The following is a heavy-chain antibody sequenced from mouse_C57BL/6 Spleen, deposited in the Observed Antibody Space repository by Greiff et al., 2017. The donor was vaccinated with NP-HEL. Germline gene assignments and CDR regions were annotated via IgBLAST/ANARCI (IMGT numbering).Heavy chain of an antibody. D-gene: IGHD2-10*01. CDR3: ATYYGNYEGGLDY. CDR1: GYTFTSYW. Sequence: VQLQQPGAELVKPGASVKMSCKASGYTFTSYWITWVKQRPGQGLEWIGDIYPGSGSTNYNEKFKSKATLTVDTSSSTAYMQLSSLTSEDSAVYYCATYYGNYEGGLDYWGQGTTLTVSS. J-gene: IGHJ2*01. CDR2: IYPGSGST. V-gene: IGHV1-55*01.